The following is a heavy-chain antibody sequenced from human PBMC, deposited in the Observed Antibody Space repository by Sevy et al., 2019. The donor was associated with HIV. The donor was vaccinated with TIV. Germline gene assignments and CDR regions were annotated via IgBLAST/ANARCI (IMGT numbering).Heavy chain of an antibody. D-gene: IGHD2-2*01. V-gene: IGHV3-23*01. CDR3: AKGGVCSSPSCYYYYYMDV. J-gene: IGHJ6*03. CDR2: ISVSGGST. CDR1: GFTFSSYA. Sequence: GSLRLSCAASGFTFSSYAMSWVRQAPGKGLEWVSTISVSGGSTYYADSVKGRFTISRDNSKNTLYLQMSSLRAEDTAVYYCAKGGVCSSPSCYYYYYMDVWGKGTTVTVSS.